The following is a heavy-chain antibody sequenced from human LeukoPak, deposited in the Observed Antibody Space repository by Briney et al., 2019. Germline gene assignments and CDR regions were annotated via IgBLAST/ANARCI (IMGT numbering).Heavy chain of an antibody. V-gene: IGHV3-15*01. J-gene: IGHJ4*02. CDR3: AAERYSSTWYFDY. CDR2: IKNKSDGGKT. D-gene: IGHD6-13*01. CDR1: AFTFSTYS. Sequence: PGGSLRLSCAATAFTFSTYSMHWVRQAPGKGLEWVGRIKNKSDGGKTDYAAPVKGRFTISRDDSKNTLYLQMNSLKTEDTAVYYCAAERYSSTWYFDYWGQGILVAVSS.